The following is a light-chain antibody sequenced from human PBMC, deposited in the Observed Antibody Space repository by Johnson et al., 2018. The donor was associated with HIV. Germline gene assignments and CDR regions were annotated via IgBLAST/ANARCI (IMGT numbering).Light chain of an antibody. CDR2: DNN. CDR3: GTWDDSLSALYV. CDR1: SSNIGNHY. J-gene: IGLJ1*01. Sequence: QSVLTQPPSVSAAPGQKVTISCSGTSSNIGNHYVSWYQLLPGTAPKLLIYDNNQRPSGIPDRFSGSKSGTSATLGITGLQTGDEADYYCGTWDDSLSALYVFGTGTKVTVL. V-gene: IGLV1-51*01.